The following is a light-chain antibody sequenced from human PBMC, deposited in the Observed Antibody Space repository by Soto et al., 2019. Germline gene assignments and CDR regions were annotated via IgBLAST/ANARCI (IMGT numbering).Light chain of an antibody. J-gene: IGLJ2*01. CDR2: EVS. Sequence: QSVLTQPPSASGSPGQSVTISCTGTSSDVGGYNYVSWYQQHPGKAPKLMISEVSKRPSGVPDRFSGSKSGNTASLTVSRLQAEDEADYYCSSFAGNNNLVFGGGTKVTVL. CDR1: SSDVGGYNY. V-gene: IGLV2-8*01. CDR3: SSFAGNNNLV.